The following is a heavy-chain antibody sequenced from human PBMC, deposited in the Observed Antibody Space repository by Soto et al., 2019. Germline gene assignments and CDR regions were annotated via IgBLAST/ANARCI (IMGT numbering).Heavy chain of an antibody. CDR3: KGSGSSGYSFGYFDY. D-gene: IGHD3-22*01. Sequence: PGGSLRLSCAASGFTFSDYYMSWIRQAPGKGLEWVGFIRSKAYGGTTEYAASVKGRFTISRDDSKSIAYLQMNSLKTEDTAVYYCKGSGSSGYSFGYFDYWGQGT. J-gene: IGHJ4*02. CDR2: IRSKAYGGTT. CDR1: GFTFSDYY. V-gene: IGHV3-49*03.